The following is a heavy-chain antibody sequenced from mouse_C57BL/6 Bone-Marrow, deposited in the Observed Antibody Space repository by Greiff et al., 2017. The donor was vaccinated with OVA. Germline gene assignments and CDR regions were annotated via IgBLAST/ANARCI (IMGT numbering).Heavy chain of an antibody. D-gene: IGHD1-1*01. J-gene: IGHJ1*03. CDR1: GYTFTSYW. V-gene: IGHV1-64*01. CDR2: IHPNSGST. CDR3: ARVPYYGSSMSYWYFDV. Sequence: QVQLQQPGAELVKPGASVKLSCKASGYTFTSYWMHWVKQRPGQGLEWIGMIHPNSGSTNYNEKFKSKATLTVDKSSSTAYMQLSSLTSEDSAVYYCARVPYYGSSMSYWYFDVWGTGTTVTVSS.